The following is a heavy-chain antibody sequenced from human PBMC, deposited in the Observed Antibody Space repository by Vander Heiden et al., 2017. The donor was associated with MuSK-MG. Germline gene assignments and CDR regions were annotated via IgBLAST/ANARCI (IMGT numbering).Heavy chain of an antibody. J-gene: IGHJ3*02. CDR1: GYTFTGYS. V-gene: IGHV1-2*02. D-gene: IGHD3-10*01. CDR3: ATVDSEACDI. Sequence: QVQLVQSGAEVKKPGASVKVSCKAFGYTFTGYSVHWVRQAPGQGLEWMGWINPNRGGANYAQKFQGRVTMTRDTSIRTAYMELSRLRSDDTAVYYCATVDSEACDIWGQGTMGTVSS. CDR2: INPNRGGA.